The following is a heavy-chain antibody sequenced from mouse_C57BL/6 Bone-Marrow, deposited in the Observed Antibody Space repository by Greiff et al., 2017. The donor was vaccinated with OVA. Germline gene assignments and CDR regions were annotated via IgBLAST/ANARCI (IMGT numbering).Heavy chain of an antibody. J-gene: IGHJ4*01. CDR2: ISDGGSYT. V-gene: IGHV5-4*01. Sequence: DVKLVESGGGLVKPGGSLKLSCAASGFTFSSYAMSWVRQTPEKRLEWVATISDGGSYTYYPDNVKGRFTISRDNAKNNLYLQMSHLKSEDTAMYYCARDRGTIRYYAMDYWGQGTSVTVSS. CDR1: GFTFSSYA. CDR3: ARDRGTIRYYAMDY. D-gene: IGHD2-12*01.